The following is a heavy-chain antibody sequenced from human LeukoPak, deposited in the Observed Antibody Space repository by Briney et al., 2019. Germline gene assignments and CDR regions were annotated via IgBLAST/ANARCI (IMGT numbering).Heavy chain of an antibody. CDR2: IYYSGST. CDR1: GGSISSSSYY. J-gene: IGHJ5*02. V-gene: IGHV4-39*07. Sequence: SETLSLTCTVSGGSISSSSYYWGWIRQPPGKGLEWIGSIYYSGSTYYNPPLKSRVTISVDTSKNQFSLKLSSVTAADTAVYYCARDSGGPTPNWFDPWGQGTLVTVSS. CDR3: ARDSGGPTPNWFDP. D-gene: IGHD3-10*01.